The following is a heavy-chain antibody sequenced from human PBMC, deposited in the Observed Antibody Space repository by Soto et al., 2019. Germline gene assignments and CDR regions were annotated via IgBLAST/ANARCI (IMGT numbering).Heavy chain of an antibody. CDR3: ARPYCSTTSCWECDP. D-gene: IGHD2-2*01. V-gene: IGHV5-51*01. CDR2: IYPGDSDT. Sequence: GESLKISCKGSGYSFTTNWIAWLRQMPGKGLEWMGIIYPGDSDTRYSPSFQGQVTISADKSISTAYLQWNSLKASDTAIYYCARPYCSTTSCWECDPWGQGTLVTVSS. J-gene: IGHJ5*02. CDR1: GYSFTTNW.